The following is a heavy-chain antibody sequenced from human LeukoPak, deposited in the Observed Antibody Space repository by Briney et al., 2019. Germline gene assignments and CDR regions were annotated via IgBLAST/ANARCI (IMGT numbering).Heavy chain of an antibody. J-gene: IGHJ4*02. CDR2: ISGSGGNT. D-gene: IGHD6-13*01. CDR3: AKVSWANYFDY. CDR1: GFTFSSYA. V-gene: IGHV3-23*01. Sequence: PGGSLRLSCAASGFTFSSYAMSWVRQAPGKALEWVSGISGSGGNTHYADSVRGRFTISRDNSRNTVYLEMNSLRAEDTAIYYCAKVSWANYFDYWGQGTLVTVSS.